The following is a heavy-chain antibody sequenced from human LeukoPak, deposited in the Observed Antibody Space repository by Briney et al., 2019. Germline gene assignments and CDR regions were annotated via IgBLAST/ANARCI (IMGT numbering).Heavy chain of an antibody. CDR1: GYTFTSYY. Sequence: ASVKVSCKASGYTFTSYYMHWVRQATGQGLEWMGWMNPNSGNTGYAQKFQGRVTMTRNTSISTAYMELSSLRSEDTAVYYCARDQYYDFWSGYYYGMDVWGQGTTVTVSS. CDR2: MNPNSGNT. CDR3: ARDQYYDFWSGYYYGMDV. V-gene: IGHV1-8*02. D-gene: IGHD3-3*01. J-gene: IGHJ6*02.